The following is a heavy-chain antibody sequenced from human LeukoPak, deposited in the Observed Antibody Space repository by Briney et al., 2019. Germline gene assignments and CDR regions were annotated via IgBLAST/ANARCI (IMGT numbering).Heavy chain of an antibody. J-gene: IGHJ4*02. Sequence: PSETLSLTCTVSGGSISSGSYYWSWIRQPAGKGLEWIGRIYTSGSTNYNPSLKSRVTISVDTSKNQFSLKLSAVTAADTAVYYCARVEMATISVDYWGQGTLVTVSS. D-gene: IGHD5-24*01. V-gene: IGHV4-61*02. CDR2: IYTSGST. CDR3: ARVEMATISVDY. CDR1: GGSISSGSYY.